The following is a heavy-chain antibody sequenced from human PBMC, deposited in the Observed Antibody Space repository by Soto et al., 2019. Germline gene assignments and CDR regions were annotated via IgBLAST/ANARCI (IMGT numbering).Heavy chain of an antibody. V-gene: IGHV3-23*01. J-gene: IGHJ4*02. CDR1: GFTFSSYA. CDR2: ISGGGETT. CDR3: AFNSGSGSYYFDY. D-gene: IGHD3-10*01. Sequence: EVQLLESGGGLVQPGGSLRLSCAASGFTFSSYAMWWVRQAPGKGLECVSAISGGGETTYYADSVKGRFTIYRDNSKNTLSLQTNSLRAEDTAVYYCAFNSGSGSYYFDYWGQGTLVTVSS.